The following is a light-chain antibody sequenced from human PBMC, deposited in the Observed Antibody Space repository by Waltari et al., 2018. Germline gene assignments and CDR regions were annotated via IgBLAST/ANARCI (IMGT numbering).Light chain of an antibody. CDR2: DAS. Sequence: DIQMTQSPSSLSASVGDRVTTTCKASQDISNYLNCYQQKPGKAPKLLIYDASNLETGVPSRFSGSGSGTDFTFTISSLQPEDIATYYCQQYDNLPSYTFGQGTKLEIK. J-gene: IGKJ2*01. V-gene: IGKV1-33*01. CDR1: QDISNY. CDR3: QQYDNLPSYT.